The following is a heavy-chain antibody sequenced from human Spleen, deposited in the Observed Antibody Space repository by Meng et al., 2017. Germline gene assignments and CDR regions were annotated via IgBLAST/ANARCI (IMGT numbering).Heavy chain of an antibody. J-gene: IGHJ1*01. Sequence: QVQLQQWGAGLLKPSETLSLTGAVYGGSISGYYWSWIRQPPGKGLEWIGEINQSGSASYNPSLKSRVTISVDTSKNQFSLKLTSVTAADTAVYYCAKTMLRGVVYFQHWGQGTLVTVSS. CDR2: INQSGSA. CDR1: GGSISGYY. D-gene: IGHD3-10*01. V-gene: IGHV4-34*01. CDR3: AKTMLRGVVYFQH.